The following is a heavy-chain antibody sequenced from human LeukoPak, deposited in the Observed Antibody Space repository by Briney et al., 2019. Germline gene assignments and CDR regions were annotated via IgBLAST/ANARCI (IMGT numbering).Heavy chain of an antibody. Sequence: GESLRLSCAASGFTFSTYALSWVRQAPGKGLEWVSSIRGSDGSTYYADSVKGRFAISRDNSKNTLYLQMNSLRAEDTAVYYCAKDVFGDYGGLDYWGQGTLVTVSS. CDR3: AKDVFGDYGGLDY. V-gene: IGHV3-23*01. CDR1: GFTFSTYA. J-gene: IGHJ4*02. D-gene: IGHD4-23*01. CDR2: IRGSDGST.